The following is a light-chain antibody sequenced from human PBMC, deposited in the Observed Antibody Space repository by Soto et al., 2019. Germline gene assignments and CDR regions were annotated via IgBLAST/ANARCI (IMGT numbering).Light chain of an antibody. V-gene: IGKV3-11*01. Sequence: ESLLTQSPATLSLSPGERATLSCRVSQSVSRYLAWYQQKPGQAPRLLIYETSTRAPGIPARFSGSGSETDFTLTISSLEPEDFAVYYCQQRSNWPRGTFGQGTKVEIK. CDR2: ETS. CDR1: QSVSRY. CDR3: QQRSNWPRGT. J-gene: IGKJ1*01.